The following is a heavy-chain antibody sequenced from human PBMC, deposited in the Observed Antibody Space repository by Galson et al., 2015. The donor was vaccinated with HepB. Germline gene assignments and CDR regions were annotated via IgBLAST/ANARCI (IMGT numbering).Heavy chain of an antibody. V-gene: IGHV4-34*01. CDR3: ARGRVAAAGTVWFDP. J-gene: IGHJ5*02. CDR1: GGSFSGYY. CDR2: INHSGST. D-gene: IGHD6-13*01. Sequence: SLTCAVYGGSFSGYYWSWIRQPPGKGLEWIGEINHSGSTNYNPSLKSRVTISVDTSKNQFSLKLSSVTAADTAVYYCARGRVAAAGTVWFDPWGQGTLVTVSS.